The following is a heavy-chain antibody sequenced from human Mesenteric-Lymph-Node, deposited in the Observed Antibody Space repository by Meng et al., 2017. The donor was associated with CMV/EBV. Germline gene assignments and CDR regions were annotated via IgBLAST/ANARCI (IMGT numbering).Heavy chain of an antibody. CDR3: ARALPAATLDY. J-gene: IGHJ4*02. CDR2: ISSSSSYI. V-gene: IGHV3-21*01. D-gene: IGHD2-2*01. Sequence: GESPKISCAASGFTFSSYSMNWVRQAPGKGLEWVSSISSSSSYIYYADSVKGRFTISRDNAKNSLYLQMNSLRAEDTAVYYCARALPAATLDYWGQGTLVTVSS. CDR1: GFTFSSYS.